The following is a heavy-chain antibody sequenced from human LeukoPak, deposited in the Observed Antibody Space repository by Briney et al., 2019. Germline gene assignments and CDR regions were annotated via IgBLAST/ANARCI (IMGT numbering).Heavy chain of an antibody. D-gene: IGHD3-22*01. J-gene: IGHJ4*02. CDR1: GFTFSSYG. Sequence: GGSLRLSCAASGFTFSSYGMHWVRQAPGKGLEWVAVISYDVGKKYYADSVKGRFTISRDNSKNTLYLQMNSLRAEDTAVYYCASQTYYYDSSGYYYFDYWGQGTLVTVSS. CDR2: ISYDVGKK. V-gene: IGHV3-30*03. CDR3: ASQTYYYDSSGYYYFDY.